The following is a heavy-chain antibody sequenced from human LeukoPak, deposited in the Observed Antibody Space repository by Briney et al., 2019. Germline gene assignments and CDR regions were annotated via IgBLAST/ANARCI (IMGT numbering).Heavy chain of an antibody. D-gene: IGHD3-3*01. CDR2: IYYSGST. CDR3: ARGPDFWSGYPYYFDY. J-gene: IGHJ4*02. CDR1: GGPISSYY. V-gene: IGHV4-59*01. Sequence: PSETLSLTCTVSGGPISSYYWSWIRQPPGKGLEWIGHIYYSGSTNYNPSLKSRVTISVDTSKNQFSLKLSSVTAADTAVYYCARGPDFWSGYPYYFDYWGQGTLVTVSS.